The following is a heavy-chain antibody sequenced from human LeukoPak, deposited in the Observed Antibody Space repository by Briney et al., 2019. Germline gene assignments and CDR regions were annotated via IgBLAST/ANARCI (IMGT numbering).Heavy chain of an antibody. V-gene: IGHV1-2*02. CDR2: VNSNSGGT. Sequence: ASVKVSCKASGYRFSDYYMHWVRQAPGQGLEWMGWVNSNSGGTHYAQKFEGRVTMTRDTSISTAYMELSRLKSDDTAVYYCARGYCSGGSCYHFESWGQGTLVTVSS. CDR3: ARGYCSGGSCYHFES. D-gene: IGHD2-15*01. J-gene: IGHJ4*02. CDR1: GYRFSDYY.